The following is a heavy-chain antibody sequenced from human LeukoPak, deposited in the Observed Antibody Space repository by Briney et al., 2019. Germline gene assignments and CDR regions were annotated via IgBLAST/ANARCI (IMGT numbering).Heavy chain of an antibody. CDR2: ISAYNGNT. CDR1: GYTFTSYG. J-gene: IGHJ4*02. Sequence: ASVKVSCKASGYTFTSYGISWVRQAPGQGLEWMGWISAYNGNTSYAQKLQGRVTMTTDTSTSTAYMELRSLRSDDTAVYYCARDGHEWELPPHNDYWGQGTLVTVSS. CDR3: ARDGHEWELPPHNDY. V-gene: IGHV1-18*01. D-gene: IGHD1-26*01.